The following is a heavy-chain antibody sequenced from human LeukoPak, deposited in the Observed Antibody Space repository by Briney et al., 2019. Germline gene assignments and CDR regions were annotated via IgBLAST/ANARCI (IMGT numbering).Heavy chain of an antibody. D-gene: IGHD6-6*01. CDR1: GYSISSGYY. CDR3: ARARWQLVPYFDS. CDR2: ISQSGGS. J-gene: IGHJ4*02. Sequence: SETLSLTCAVSGYSISSGYYWGWIRQSPGRGLEWIGSISQSGGSSYNPSLKSRVTISVDTSNNQFSLNLSSVTASDTAVYFCARARWQLVPYFDSWGQGTLVTVSS. V-gene: IGHV4-38-2*01.